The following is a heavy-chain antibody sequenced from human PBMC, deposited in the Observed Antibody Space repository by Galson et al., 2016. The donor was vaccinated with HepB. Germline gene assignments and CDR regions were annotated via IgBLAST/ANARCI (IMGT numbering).Heavy chain of an antibody. CDR1: GDSVSSDSAT. Sequence: CAISGDSVSSDSATWNWIRQSPSRGLEWLGRTYYRSKWHNDYALSVQSRISINADTSKNQISLQLNSVSPEDTAVYSCARVTLPFVGAVGYDAFDIWGQGTLVTVSS. CDR2: TYYRSKWHN. CDR3: ARVTLPFVGAVGYDAFDI. D-gene: IGHD3-22*01. J-gene: IGHJ3*02. V-gene: IGHV6-1*01.